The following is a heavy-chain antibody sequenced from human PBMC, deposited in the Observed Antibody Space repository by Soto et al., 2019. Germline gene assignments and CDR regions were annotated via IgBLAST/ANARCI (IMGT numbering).Heavy chain of an antibody. CDR2: ISSSSSYI. Sequence: EVQLVESGGGLVKPGGSLRLSCAASGFTFSSYSMNWVRQAPGKGLEWVSSISSSSSYIYYADSVKGRFTISRDNAKNSLYLQMNRLRAEDTAVYYCAREEDFSSTSCYRPYYYGMDVWGQGTTVTVSS. D-gene: IGHD2-2*01. CDR1: GFTFSSYS. J-gene: IGHJ6*02. V-gene: IGHV3-21*01. CDR3: AREEDFSSTSCYRPYYYGMDV.